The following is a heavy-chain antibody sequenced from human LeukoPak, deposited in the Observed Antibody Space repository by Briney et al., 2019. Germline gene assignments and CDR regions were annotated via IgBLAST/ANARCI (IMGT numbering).Heavy chain of an antibody. V-gene: IGHV1-18*01. D-gene: IGHD3-10*01. CDR1: GYTFTSYG. CDR2: ISSYNGDT. Sequence: GPVEVSCKASGYTFTSYGISWVRKAPGQGLEWMGWISSYNGDTNYAQKLQGRVTMTTDTSANTAYMELRSLRSDDTAVYYCARVTRGVLSKWFDSWGQGTPVTVSS. CDR3: ARVTRGVLSKWFDS. J-gene: IGHJ5*01.